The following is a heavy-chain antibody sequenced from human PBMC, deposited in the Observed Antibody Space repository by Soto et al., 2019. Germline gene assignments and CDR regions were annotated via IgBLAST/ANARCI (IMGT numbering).Heavy chain of an antibody. CDR3: ARDRGRSRGWYNPFQY. CDR2: ISYDGSNK. Sequence: QVQLVESGGGVVQPGRSLRLSCAASGFTFSSYAMHWVRQAPGKGLEWVAVISYDGSNKYYADSVKGRFTISRDNSKNTLYRQMNSLRAEDTAVYYCARDRGRSRGWYNPFQYWGQGTLVTVSS. V-gene: IGHV3-30-3*01. CDR1: GFTFSSYA. D-gene: IGHD6-19*01. J-gene: IGHJ4*02.